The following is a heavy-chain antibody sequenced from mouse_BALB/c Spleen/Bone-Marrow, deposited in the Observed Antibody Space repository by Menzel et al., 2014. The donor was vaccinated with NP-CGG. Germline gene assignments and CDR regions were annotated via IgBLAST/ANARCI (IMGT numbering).Heavy chain of an antibody. Sequence: EVMLVESGGGLVQPGGSRKLSCAASGFTFSSFGMHWVRQAPEKGLEWVAYISSGSSTIYYADTVMGRFTISRDNPKNTLFLQMTSLRSEDTAMYYCARSGSSSGYFDYWGQDTTLTVSS. CDR3: ARSGSSSGYFDY. CDR1: GFTFSSFG. V-gene: IGHV5-17*02. D-gene: IGHD1-1*01. J-gene: IGHJ2*01. CDR2: ISSGSSTI.